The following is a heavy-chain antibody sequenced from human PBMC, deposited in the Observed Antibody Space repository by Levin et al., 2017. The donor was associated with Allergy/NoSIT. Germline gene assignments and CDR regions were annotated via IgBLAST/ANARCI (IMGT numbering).Heavy chain of an antibody. V-gene: IGHV5-51*01. J-gene: IGHJ5*02. CDR2: IYPGDSDT. Sequence: GESLKISCKGSGYSFTSYWIGWVRQMPGKGLEWMGIIYPGDSDTRYSPSFQGQVTISADKSISTAYLQWSSLKASDTAMYYCARMGTFFGVATGWFDPWGQGTLVTVSS. D-gene: IGHD3-3*01. CDR1: GYSFTSYW. CDR3: ARMGTFFGVATGWFDP.